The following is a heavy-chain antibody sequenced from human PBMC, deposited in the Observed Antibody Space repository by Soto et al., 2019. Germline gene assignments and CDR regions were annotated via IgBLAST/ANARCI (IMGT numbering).Heavy chain of an antibody. J-gene: IGHJ5*02. V-gene: IGHV3-23*01. CDR2: ISGGGDFT. D-gene: IGHD5-18*01. Sequence: EVQLLESGGGLVQPGGSLRLSCAASGFTFSDYGMSWVRQAPGKGLEWVSTISGGGDFTYYAQPVKGRFTISSDNSKNTLYLQMTSLRADDTAVYYCARDRSSIHNPWGQGTLVTVSS. CDR1: GFTFSDYG. CDR3: ARDRSSIHNP.